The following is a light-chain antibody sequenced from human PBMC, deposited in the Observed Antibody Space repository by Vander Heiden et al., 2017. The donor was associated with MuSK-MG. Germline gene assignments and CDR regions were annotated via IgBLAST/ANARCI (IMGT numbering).Light chain of an antibody. J-gene: IGKJ2*01. CDR3: QRGDDIPYT. Sequence: DIQMTQSPSSLSASVGDRVTITCRANESISNYLSWYQQKPGKAPKLLISAASSLQSGVPSRFSGSASGTDFTLSISMLHPEDFATYFCQRGDDIPYTFGQGTKMESK. V-gene: IGKV1-39*01. CDR2: AAS. CDR1: ESISNY.